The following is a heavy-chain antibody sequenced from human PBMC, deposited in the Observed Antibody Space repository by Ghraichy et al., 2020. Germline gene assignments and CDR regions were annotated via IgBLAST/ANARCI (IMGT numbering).Heavy chain of an antibody. V-gene: IGHV3-74*01. CDR1: GFTFSSYW. Sequence: GGSLRLSCAGSGFTFSSYWMDWVRQAPGKGLVWVSRINSDGSTTSYADSVKGRFTISRDNAKNTLYLQMNSLRAEDTAVYFCAREGLLRYCSGGNCEPLDYWGQGTLVTVSS. CDR2: INSDGSTT. J-gene: IGHJ4*02. D-gene: IGHD2-15*01. CDR3: AREGLLRYCSGGNCEPLDY.